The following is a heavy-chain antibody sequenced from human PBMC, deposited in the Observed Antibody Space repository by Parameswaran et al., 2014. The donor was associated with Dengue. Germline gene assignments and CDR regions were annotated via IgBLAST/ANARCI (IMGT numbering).Heavy chain of an antibody. Sequence: WIRQPPGKAPEWIGSVYYTGSTNYSPSFRGRLSISVDASQNQFSLTLTSLTVADTAVYYCARGFHSLDWDDCFDLWGQGAPVTVSS. CDR2: VYYTGST. J-gene: IGHJ4*02. V-gene: IGHV4-59*01. CDR3: ARGFHSLDWDDCFDL. D-gene: IGHD3-9*01.